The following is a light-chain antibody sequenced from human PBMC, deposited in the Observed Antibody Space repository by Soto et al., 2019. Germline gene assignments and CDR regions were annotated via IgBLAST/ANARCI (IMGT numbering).Light chain of an antibody. CDR3: SSYTSSTNYV. J-gene: IGLJ1*01. CDR1: SSDVGGYNY. CDR2: EVS. V-gene: IGLV2-14*01. Sequence: QSALTQPASLSGAPGQSITISCTGTSSDVGGYNYVSWYQPHPGKAPKLMIYEVSNRPSGVSNRFSGSKSGNTASLTISGLQAQDEADYYCSSYTSSTNYVFGTGTKVTVL.